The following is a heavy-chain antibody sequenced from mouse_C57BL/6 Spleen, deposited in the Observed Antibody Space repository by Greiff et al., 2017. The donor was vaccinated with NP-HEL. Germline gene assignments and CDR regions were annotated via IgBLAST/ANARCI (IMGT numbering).Heavy chain of an antibody. D-gene: IGHD1-1*01. J-gene: IGHJ2*01. CDR1: GFTFSDYY. CDR3: ARDTGLYYFDY. Sequence: EVKLMESEGGLVQPGSSMKLSCTASGFTFSDYYMAWVRQVPEKGLEWVANINYDGSSTYYLDSLKSRFIISRDNAKNILYLQMSSLKSEDTATYYCARDTGLYYFDYWGQGTTLTVSS. V-gene: IGHV5-16*01. CDR2: INYDGSST.